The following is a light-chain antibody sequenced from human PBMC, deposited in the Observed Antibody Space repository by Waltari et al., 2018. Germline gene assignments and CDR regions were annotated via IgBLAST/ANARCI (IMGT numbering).Light chain of an antibody. CDR3: VLYMGSGISNWV. CDR2: RTN. J-gene: IGLJ3*02. CDR1: SGSVSTSYY. V-gene: IGLV8-61*01. Sequence: QTVVTQEPSFSVSPGGTVTLTCGLSSGSVSTSYYPSWHQQTPGQVPRTLIYRTNTRASGVPDRFSGSILGNKAALTITGAQADDESDYYCVLYMGSGISNWVFGGGTKLTVL.